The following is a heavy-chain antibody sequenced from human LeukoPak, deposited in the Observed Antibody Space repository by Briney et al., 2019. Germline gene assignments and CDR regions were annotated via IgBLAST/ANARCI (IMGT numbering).Heavy chain of an antibody. V-gene: IGHV1-18*04. CDR3: GSDGPIALVF. CDR2: ISSHNGDT. J-gene: IGHJ4*02. CDR1: LYTFTNYG. D-gene: IGHD2-21*01. Sequence: AAVKVSRMAPLYTFTNYGISWVRQAPGQGVEWMVCISSHNGDTEYAQSLQGRLTMTTDKSTSTPYMKLRSVIADDTAVYYCGSDGPIALVFWGQGTLVTVSS.